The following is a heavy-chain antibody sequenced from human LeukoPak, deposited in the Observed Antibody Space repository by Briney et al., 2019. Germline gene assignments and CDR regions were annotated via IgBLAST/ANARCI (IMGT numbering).Heavy chain of an antibody. J-gene: IGHJ6*03. CDR2: IYYSGST. CDR3: ARETSQKGAHYMDV. Sequence: SETLSLTCIVSGVSISSSYYYWGWIRQPPGKGLEWIGSIYYSGSTYYNPSLKSRVTISVDTSKNQFSLKLSSVTAADTAVYYCARETSQKGAHYMDVWGKGTTITISS. V-gene: IGHV4-39*07. CDR1: GVSISSSYYY. D-gene: IGHD3-16*01.